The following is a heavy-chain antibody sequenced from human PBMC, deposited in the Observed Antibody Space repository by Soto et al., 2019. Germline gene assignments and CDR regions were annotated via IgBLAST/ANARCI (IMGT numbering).Heavy chain of an antibody. CDR3: ARDSASVVVTAVGDY. CDR2: IWYDGSNK. J-gene: IGHJ4*02. V-gene: IGHV3-33*01. Sequence: AGGSLRLSCAASGFTFSSYGMHWVRQAPGKGLEWVAVIWYDGSNKYYADSVKGRFTISRDNSKNTLYLQMNSLRAEDTAVYYCARDSASVVVTAVGDYWGQGTLVTVSS. CDR1: GFTFSSYG. D-gene: IGHD2-21*02.